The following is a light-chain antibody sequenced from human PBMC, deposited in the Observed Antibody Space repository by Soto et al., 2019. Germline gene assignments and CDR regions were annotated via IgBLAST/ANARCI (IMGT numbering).Light chain of an antibody. Sequence: IPMTQCPSSLSGSXGDRVTIDGRARRSIGSWLHGYQQKPGKAPKFXXYAASSLQSGGPSRCSGSGSVTDFTRTISRLEPEDFAVYYGQQYGSSPRTFGQGTKVDIK. CDR3: QQYGSSPRT. CDR2: AAS. J-gene: IGKJ1*01. V-gene: IGKV1-39*01. CDR1: RSIGSW.